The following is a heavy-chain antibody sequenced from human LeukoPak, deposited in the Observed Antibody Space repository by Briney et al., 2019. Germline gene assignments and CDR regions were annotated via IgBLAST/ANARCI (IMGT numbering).Heavy chain of an antibody. CDR3: ASDWHSNDAFDI. V-gene: IGHV4-59*01. Sequence: SETLSLTCTVSGGSISSYYWSWIRQPPGKGLEWIGYIYYSGSTNYNPSLKSRVTISVDTSKNQFSLKLSSVTAADTAVYYCASDWHSNDAFDIWGQGTMVTVSS. D-gene: IGHD6-13*01. CDR2: IYYSGST. CDR1: GGSISSYY. J-gene: IGHJ3*02.